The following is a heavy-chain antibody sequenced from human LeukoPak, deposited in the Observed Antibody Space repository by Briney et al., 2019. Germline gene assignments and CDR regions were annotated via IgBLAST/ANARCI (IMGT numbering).Heavy chain of an antibody. V-gene: IGHV3-48*03. Sequence: PGGSLRLSCAASGFTFSSYEMNWVRQAPGKGLEWVSYISSSGSTIYYADSVKGRFTIPRDNAKNSLYLQMNSLRAEDTAVYYCARDVGFWSGIENWFDPWGQGTLVTVSS. CDR1: GFTFSSYE. CDR3: ARDVGFWSGIENWFDP. CDR2: ISSSGSTI. J-gene: IGHJ5*02. D-gene: IGHD3-3*01.